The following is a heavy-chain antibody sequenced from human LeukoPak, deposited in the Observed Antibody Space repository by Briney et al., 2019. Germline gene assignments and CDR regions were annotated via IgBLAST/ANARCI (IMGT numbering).Heavy chain of an antibody. D-gene: IGHD3-9*01. J-gene: IGHJ4*02. V-gene: IGHV3-21*01. CDR2: ISSSSSYI. CDR1: GFTFSGYS. CDR3: ARDEYYDILTGYYRGSYYFDY. Sequence: GGSLRLSCAASGFTFSGYSMNWVRQAPGKGLEWVSSISSSSSYIYYADSVKGRFTISRDNAKNSLYLQMNSLRAEDTAVYYCARDEYYDILTGYYRGSYYFDYWGQGTLVTVSS.